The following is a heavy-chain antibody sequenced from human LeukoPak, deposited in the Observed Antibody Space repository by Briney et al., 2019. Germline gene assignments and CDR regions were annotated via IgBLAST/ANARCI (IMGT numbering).Heavy chain of an antibody. V-gene: IGHV4-4*07. CDR1: GDSISRYY. CDR3: AILASAPIAAATPIVDY. J-gene: IGHJ4*02. CDR2: FYTIGST. D-gene: IGHD6-13*01. Sequence: SETLSLTCTVSGDSISRYYWSWIRQPAGKGLEWIGRFYTIGSTNYNPSLKSRVTMSLDTSKNQFSLTLNSVTAADTAVYYCAILASAPIAAATPIVDYWGQGTLVTVSS.